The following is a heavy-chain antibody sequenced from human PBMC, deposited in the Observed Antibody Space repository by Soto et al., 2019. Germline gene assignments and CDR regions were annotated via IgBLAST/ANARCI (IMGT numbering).Heavy chain of an antibody. CDR1: GFTFSSYG. CDR2: ISAYNGNT. D-gene: IGHD1-1*01. V-gene: IGHV1-18*01. Sequence: QVQLVQSGAEVKKPGASVKVSCKSSGFTFSSYGFTWVRQAPGQGLEWMGWISAYNGNTLYVQKFQGRVTMTRDTSTSTVYMELRRLRSDDTALYYCARTSEDAGNPSTFDNWGQGTLVSVSS. CDR3: ARTSEDAGNPSTFDN. J-gene: IGHJ4*02.